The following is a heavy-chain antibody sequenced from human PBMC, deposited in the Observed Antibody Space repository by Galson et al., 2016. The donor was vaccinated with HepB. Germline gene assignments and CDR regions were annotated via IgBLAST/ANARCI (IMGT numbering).Heavy chain of an antibody. CDR3: AKTRWAIGRFDY. CDR1: GGSFSGYY. D-gene: IGHD6-13*01. V-gene: IGHV4-34*01. Sequence: SETLSLTCGVYGGSFSGYYWSWIRQPPGKGLEWIGEINHRGSTNYNPSLKSRVTISVDTSKNQFSLKLSSVTAEDTAVYYCAKTRWAIGRFDYWGQGTRVTVSS. CDR2: INHRGST. J-gene: IGHJ4*02.